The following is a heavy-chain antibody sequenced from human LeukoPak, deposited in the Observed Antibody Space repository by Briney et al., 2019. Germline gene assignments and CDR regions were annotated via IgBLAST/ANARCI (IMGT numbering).Heavy chain of an antibody. CDR2: ITRTSNYI. CDR3: ARTKARGWVPYYFDY. V-gene: IGHV3-21*01. J-gene: IGHJ4*02. D-gene: IGHD6-19*01. CDR1: GFTFSSYT. Sequence: PGGSLRLSCAASGFTFSSYTMNWVRQAPGKGLEWVSSITRTSNYIYYADSVKGRFTISRDNAKNSLFLQMNSLRAEDTAVYYCARTKARGWVPYYFDYWGQGTLVTVSS.